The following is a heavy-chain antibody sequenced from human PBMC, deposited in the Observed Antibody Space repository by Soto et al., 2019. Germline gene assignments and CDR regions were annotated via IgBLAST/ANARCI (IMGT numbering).Heavy chain of an antibody. CDR3: ARVRDSFGLDV. CDR2: IHYRGST. CDR1: GGSITGAYY. Sequence: SETLSLTCRLSGGSITGAYYWNWIRRHPGKGLEWIGSIHYRGSTYYNPSLKTRITISLDRSNNQFSLNLSSMTAADTAVYYCARVRDSFGLDVWGQGTTVTVSS. D-gene: IGHD2-15*01. V-gene: IGHV4-31*03. J-gene: IGHJ6*02.